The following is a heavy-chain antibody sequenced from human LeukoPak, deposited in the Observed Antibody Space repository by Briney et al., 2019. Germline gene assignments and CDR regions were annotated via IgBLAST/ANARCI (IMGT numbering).Heavy chain of an antibody. Sequence: GGPLSLSCEASGFTFSSYGMHWFRQAPGKGLGWVAVIWYDGSNNYYADSVKGRFTISRENFKSTLYLQMNSLRAEDTAVYYCAIGYRMPTGYWGQGTLVTVSS. V-gene: IGHV3-33*01. J-gene: IGHJ4*02. CDR2: IWYDGSNN. CDR3: AIGYRMPTGY. D-gene: IGHD2-15*01. CDR1: GFTFSSYG.